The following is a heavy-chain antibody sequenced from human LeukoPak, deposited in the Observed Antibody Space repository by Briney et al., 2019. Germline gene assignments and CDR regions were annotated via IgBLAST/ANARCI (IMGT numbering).Heavy chain of an antibody. CDR1: GFTFTTYW. CDR3: VKPYYFSSGSLT. CDR2: IKQDGSEK. Sequence: GGSLRLSCDASGFTFTTYWMTWIRQAPGKGLEWVATIKQDGSEKYYMDSMKGRFIISRDNAKNSLHLHMNSLRAEDTAVYYCVKPYYFSSGSLTWGQGTLVTVSS. D-gene: IGHD3-10*01. V-gene: IGHV3-7*01. J-gene: IGHJ5*02.